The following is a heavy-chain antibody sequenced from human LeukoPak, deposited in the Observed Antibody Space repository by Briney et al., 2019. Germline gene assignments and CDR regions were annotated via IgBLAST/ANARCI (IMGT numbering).Heavy chain of an antibody. CDR1: GFTFSSYA. Sequence: PGGSLRLSCAASGFTFSSYAISWVRQAPGKGLEWVSGISGSGDNTYYADSVKGRFTISRDNSKNTLYVQVNSLGTEDTAAYYCAKGSYYDSSSSFYFDYWGQGTLVTVSS. J-gene: IGHJ4*02. D-gene: IGHD3-22*01. V-gene: IGHV3-23*01. CDR3: AKGSYYDSSSSFYFDY. CDR2: ISGSGDNT.